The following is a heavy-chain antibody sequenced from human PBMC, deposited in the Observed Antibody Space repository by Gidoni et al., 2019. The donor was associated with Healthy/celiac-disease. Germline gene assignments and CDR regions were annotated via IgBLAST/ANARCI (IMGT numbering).Heavy chain of an antibody. J-gene: IGHJ5*02. CDR1: GFTFSSYS. CDR2: ISSSSSTI. Sequence: EVQLVESGGGLVQPGGSLSLSCAASGFTFSSYSMNWVRQAPGKGLEWVSYISSSSSTIYYADSVKGRFTISRDNAKNSLYLQMNSLRAEDTAVYYCAREVVVITTSWFDPWGQGTLVTVSS. CDR3: AREVVVITTSWFDP. D-gene: IGHD3-22*01. V-gene: IGHV3-48*01.